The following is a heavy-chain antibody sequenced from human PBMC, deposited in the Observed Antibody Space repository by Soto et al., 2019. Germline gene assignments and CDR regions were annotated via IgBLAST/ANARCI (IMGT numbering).Heavy chain of an antibody. CDR1: GVTFSTYA. J-gene: IGHJ4*02. D-gene: IGHD3-16*01. CDR2: ISGSAGTI. V-gene: IGHV3-23*01. CDR3: ANWGKSGSDY. Sequence: EVQLLESGGGLVQSGGSLRLSCIASGVTFSTYAMSWVRQAPGKGLEWVSAISGSAGTIYYADSAKGRFIISRDNSHNTLHLQMSSLRAEDTAVYYCANWGKSGSDYWGQGTLVTVSS.